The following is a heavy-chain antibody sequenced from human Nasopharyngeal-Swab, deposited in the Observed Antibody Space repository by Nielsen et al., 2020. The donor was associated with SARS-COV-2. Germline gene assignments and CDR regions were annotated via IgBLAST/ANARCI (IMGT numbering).Heavy chain of an antibody. V-gene: IGHV3-23*01. CDR1: GFTFSNYA. CDR3: AKLRSYGGNDAFDI. Sequence: GGSLRLSCAASGFTFSNYAMNWVRQAPGKGLEWVSAITCSGATPYYADSVKARFTIAKDNSKNTLSLQMNSLRVEDTAIYYCAKLRSYGGNDAFDIWGQGTMVTVSS. CDR2: ITCSGATP. J-gene: IGHJ3*02. D-gene: IGHD4-23*01.